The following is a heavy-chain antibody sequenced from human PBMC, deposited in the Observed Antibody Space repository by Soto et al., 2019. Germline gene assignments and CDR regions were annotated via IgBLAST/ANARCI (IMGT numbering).Heavy chain of an antibody. CDR2: ISAYNGNT. CDR3: ARGLNYDILTGYVNWFDP. CDR1: GYTFTSYG. J-gene: IGHJ5*02. D-gene: IGHD3-9*01. V-gene: IGHV1-18*01. Sequence: ASVKVSCKASGYTFTSYGISWVRQAPGQGLEWMGWISAYNGNTNYAQKLQGRITMTTDTSTSTAYMELRSLRSDDTAVYYCARGLNYDILTGYVNWFDPWGQGTLVTVS.